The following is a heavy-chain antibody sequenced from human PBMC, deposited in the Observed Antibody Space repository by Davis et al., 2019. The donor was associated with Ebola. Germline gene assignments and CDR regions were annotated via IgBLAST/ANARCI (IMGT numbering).Heavy chain of an antibody. D-gene: IGHD2-15*01. CDR1: GFTVSSNY. J-gene: IGHJ4*02. CDR2: ISGSGGST. CDR3: AKDLDPIVVVVAAKISPFDY. Sequence: GESLKISCAASGFTVSSNYVSWVRQAPGKGLEWVSAISGSGGSTYYADSVKGRFTISRDNSKNTLYLQMNSLRAEDTAVYYCAKDLDPIVVVVAAKISPFDYWGQGTLVTVSS. V-gene: IGHV3-23*01.